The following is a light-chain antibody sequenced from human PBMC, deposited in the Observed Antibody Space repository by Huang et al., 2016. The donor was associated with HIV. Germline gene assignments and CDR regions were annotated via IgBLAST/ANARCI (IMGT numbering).Light chain of an antibody. J-gene: IGKJ4*01. CDR1: QSVTNY. V-gene: IGKV3-11*01. CDR3: QQRSDWLT. CDR2: VAS. Sequence: EIVFTQSPATLSLSPWERATLSCRANQSVTNYLACYQQKPGQPPRLLIDVASTRAGGIPAMFSGSGSGTDFTLTISSLEHEDFAVYYCQQRSDWLTFGGGTKVEIK.